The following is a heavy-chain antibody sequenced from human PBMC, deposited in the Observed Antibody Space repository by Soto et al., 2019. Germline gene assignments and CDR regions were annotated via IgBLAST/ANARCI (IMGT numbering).Heavy chain of an antibody. J-gene: IGHJ4*02. CDR1: GFTFADAW. CDR2: INREADGRTT. Sequence: EMQLVESGGGLVKPGGSLRLSCAASGFTFADAWMSWVLQAPWGGRDWVGSINREADGRTTDYAAPVKGRTTSSRDDSKNTLYLQMHSLKTEDTAVYYCTTGLSNGYYNVDYWGQGTPVTVSS. CDR3: TTGLSNGYYNVDY. D-gene: IGHD3-22*01. V-gene: IGHV3-15*01.